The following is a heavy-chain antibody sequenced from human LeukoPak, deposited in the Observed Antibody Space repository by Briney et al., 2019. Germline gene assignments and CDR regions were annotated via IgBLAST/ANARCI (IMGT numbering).Heavy chain of an antibody. D-gene: IGHD2-2*01. Sequence: PSETLSLTCTVSGGSISSGDYYWSWIRQPPGKGLEWIGYIYYSGGTYYNPSLKSRVTISVDTSKNQFSLKLSSVTAADTAVDYCARGVTSNGWFDPWGQGTLVTGSS. CDR1: GGSISSGDYY. V-gene: IGHV4-30-4*01. CDR3: ARGVTSNGWFDP. CDR2: IYYSGGT. J-gene: IGHJ5*02.